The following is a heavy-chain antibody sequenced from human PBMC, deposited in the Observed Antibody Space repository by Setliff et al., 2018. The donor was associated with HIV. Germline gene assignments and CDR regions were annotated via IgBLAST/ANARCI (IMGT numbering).Heavy chain of an antibody. Sequence: SETLSLTCPRRVSGGSISSSGPGYYWGWVRQAPGGGLEWIGSVYYSGSTYYNPSLKSRVTISLDTPKNQLSLRLTSMTAADTAVYYCARSQPDTIFGVVIFDDWGQGKMVTVSS. CDR1: GGSISSSGPGYY. CDR3: ARSQPDTIFGVVIFDD. J-gene: IGHJ4*02. D-gene: IGHD3-3*01. CDR2: VYYSGST. V-gene: IGHV4-39*01.